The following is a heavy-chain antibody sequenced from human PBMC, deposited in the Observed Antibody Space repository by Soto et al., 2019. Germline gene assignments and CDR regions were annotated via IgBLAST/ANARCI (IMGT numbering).Heavy chain of an antibody. J-gene: IGHJ5*02. CDR3: ARALGYCSSTSCYGYNWFDP. Sequence: GGSLRLSCAASGFTFSSYAMHWVRQAPGKGLEWVAVISCDGSNKYYADSVKGRFTISRDNSKNTLYLQMNSLRAEDTAVYYCARALGYCSSTSCYGYNWFDPWGQGTLVTVSS. CDR2: ISCDGSNK. V-gene: IGHV3-30-3*01. CDR1: GFTFSSYA. D-gene: IGHD2-2*01.